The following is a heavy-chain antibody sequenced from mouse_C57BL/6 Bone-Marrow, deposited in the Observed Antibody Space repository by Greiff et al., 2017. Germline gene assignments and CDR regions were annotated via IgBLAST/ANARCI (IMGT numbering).Heavy chain of an antibody. CDR1: GYTFTSYW. D-gene: IGHD1-1*01. CDR3: ARSYYGSPYWYFDV. J-gene: IGHJ1*03. CDR2: IDPSYSYT. Sequence: QVQLQQPGAELVRPGTSVKLSCKASGYTFTSYWMHWVKQRPGQGLEWIGVIDPSYSYTNYNQKFKGKATLTVDTSSSTAYMQLSSLTSEDSAVYYCARSYYGSPYWYFDVWGTGTTVTVSS. V-gene: IGHV1-59*01.